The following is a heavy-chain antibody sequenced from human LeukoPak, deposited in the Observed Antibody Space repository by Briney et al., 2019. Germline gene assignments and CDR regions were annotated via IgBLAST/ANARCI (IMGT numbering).Heavy chain of an antibody. Sequence: ASVKVSCKASGYTFTSYAMNWVRQAPGQGLEWMGWINTNTGNPTYAQGFTGRFVFSLDTSVSTAYLQISSLKAEDTAVYYCASGVLRYFDWTFDYWGQGTLVTVSS. CDR1: GYTFTSYA. CDR2: INTNTGNP. D-gene: IGHD3-9*01. CDR3: ASGVLRYFDWTFDY. J-gene: IGHJ4*02. V-gene: IGHV7-4-1*02.